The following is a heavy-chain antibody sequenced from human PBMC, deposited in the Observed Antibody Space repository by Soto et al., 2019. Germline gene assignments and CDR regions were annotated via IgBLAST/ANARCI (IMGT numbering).Heavy chain of an antibody. CDR2: IKDKSEGETT. V-gene: IGHV3-15*01. CDR3: TTFTPSRGWYSFDC. Sequence: EVQLVESGGGLLKPGESLRLSCAASGFIFSDAWMSWVRQAPGKGLEWIGRIKDKSEGETTDYAAPVKGRFTISRDDSKNTLYLQMNSLKTEDTAVYFCTTFTPSRGWYSFDCWGQGTLVTVSS. CDR1: GFIFSDAW. J-gene: IGHJ4*02. D-gene: IGHD6-19*01.